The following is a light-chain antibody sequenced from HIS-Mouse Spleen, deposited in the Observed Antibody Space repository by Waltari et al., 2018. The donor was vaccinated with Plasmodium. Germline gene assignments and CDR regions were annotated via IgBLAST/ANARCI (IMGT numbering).Light chain of an antibody. V-gene: IGLV3-1*01. CDR3: QAWDSSTVV. CDR1: KLGDNY. Sequence: SYELTQPPSVSVSPGQTASITCSGDKLGDNYACWYQQKPGQSPVLVIYQDSKRPSGSPERFSGSNSGNTATLTISGTQAMDEADYYCQAWDSSTVVVGGGTKLTVL. J-gene: IGLJ2*01. CDR2: QDS.